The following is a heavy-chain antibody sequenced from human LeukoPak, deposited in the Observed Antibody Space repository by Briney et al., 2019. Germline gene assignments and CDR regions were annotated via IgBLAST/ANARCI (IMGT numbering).Heavy chain of an antibody. CDR1: GFTFSSYS. V-gene: IGHV3-21*01. D-gene: IGHD3-3*01. CDR2: ISSSSSYI. CDR3: ASCDFWSGYYLGDY. J-gene: IGHJ4*02. Sequence: PGGSLRLSCAASGFTFSSYSMNWVRQAPGKGLEWVSSISSSSSYIYYADSVKGRFTISRDNAKNSLYLQMNSLRAEDTAVYYCASCDFWSGYYLGDYWGQGTLVTVSS.